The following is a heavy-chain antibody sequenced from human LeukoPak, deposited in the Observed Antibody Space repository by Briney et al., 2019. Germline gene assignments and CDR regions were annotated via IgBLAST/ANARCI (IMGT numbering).Heavy chain of an antibody. CDR2: IYPGDSDT. D-gene: IGHD6-13*01. V-gene: IGHV5-51*01. J-gene: IGHJ1*01. CDR3: ARAGYSSSWAEYFQH. CDR1: GYSFTSYW. Sequence: GESLKIFCKGSGYSFTSYWIGWVRQMPGKGLEWMGIIYPGDSDTRYSPSFQGQVTISADKSISTAYLQWSSLKASDTAMYYCARAGYSSSWAEYFQHWGQGTLVTVSS.